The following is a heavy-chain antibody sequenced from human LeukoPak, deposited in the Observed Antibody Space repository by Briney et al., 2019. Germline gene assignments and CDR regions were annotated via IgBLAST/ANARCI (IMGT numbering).Heavy chain of an antibody. Sequence: ASVRVSCKASGYTFTGYYMHWVRQAPGQGLEWMGWINPNSGGTNYAQKFQGWVTMIRGPSISPAYIAMGRLRSDGNALYYWARGPSWTGGRPNWFDPWGQGTLVTVSS. J-gene: IGHJ5*02. CDR1: GYTFTGYY. V-gene: IGHV1-2*04. CDR3: ARGPSWTGGRPNWFDP. CDR2: INPNSGGT. D-gene: IGHD3/OR15-3a*01.